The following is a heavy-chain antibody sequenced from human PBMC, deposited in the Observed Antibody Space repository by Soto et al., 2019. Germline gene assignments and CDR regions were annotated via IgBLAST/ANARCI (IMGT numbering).Heavy chain of an antibody. CDR2: IYWDDDE. CDR1: GFSLTTSEVG. V-gene: IGHV2-5*02. Sequence: QITLKESGPTLVKPTQTLTLTCTFSGFSLTTSEVGVGWIRQPPGKALEWLALIYWDDDERYNPSLENRLISTKDTSKHQVVLSMTNMDPVDTSTYYCAHRRRGSGIYSFDYWGQGTLVIVSS. J-gene: IGHJ4*02. CDR3: AHRRRGSGIYSFDY. D-gene: IGHD3-10*01.